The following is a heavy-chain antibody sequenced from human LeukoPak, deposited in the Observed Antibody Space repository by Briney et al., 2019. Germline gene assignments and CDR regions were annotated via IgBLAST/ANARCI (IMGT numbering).Heavy chain of an antibody. J-gene: IGHJ4*02. D-gene: IGHD4-17*01. Sequence: KPSETLSLTCAVSGVSFNDYYWSWVRQTPGKGLERIGEINHSGYTNDSPPLKSRVTLSIDTSRKQLSLNLRSVTVADSGIYYCTRMTTGHDYWGQGTLVTVSS. CDR2: INHSGYT. CDR1: GVSFNDYY. CDR3: TRMTTGHDY. V-gene: IGHV4-34*01.